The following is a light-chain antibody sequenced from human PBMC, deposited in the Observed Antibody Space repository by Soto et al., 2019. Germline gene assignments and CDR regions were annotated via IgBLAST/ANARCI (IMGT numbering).Light chain of an antibody. Sequence: SYELTQPPSMSVSPGQTARITCSGDALPKQYAYWYQQKPGQAPVLVIYKDSERPSRITERFSGSSSGTTVTLTISGVQAEDEADYYCQSADSSGTYPVVLGGGTQLTVL. CDR3: QSADSSGTYPVV. J-gene: IGLJ2*01. CDR2: KDS. CDR1: ALPKQY. V-gene: IGLV3-25*03.